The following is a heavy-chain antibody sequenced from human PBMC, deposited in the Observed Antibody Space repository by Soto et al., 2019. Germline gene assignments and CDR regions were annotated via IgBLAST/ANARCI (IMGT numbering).Heavy chain of an antibody. CDR1: GYSFTNYG. CDR3: ARDRGVAPPVAGNTHYYYYMDV. D-gene: IGHD6-19*01. V-gene: IGHV1-18*01. CDR2: ISAYNGNT. Sequence: QDQLVQSGGEVKKPGASVKVSCKASGYSFTNYGITWVRQAPGQGFEWMGWISAYNGNTNYAQKFQGRVTLTKDASTSTGYLELRSLRSDDTAVYYCARDRGVAPPVAGNTHYYYYMDVWGKGTTVTVSS. J-gene: IGHJ6*03.